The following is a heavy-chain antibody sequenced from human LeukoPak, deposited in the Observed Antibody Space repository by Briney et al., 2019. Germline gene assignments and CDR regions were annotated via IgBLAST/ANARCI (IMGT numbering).Heavy chain of an antibody. CDR2: IYYSGST. V-gene: IGHV4-31*11. CDR3: ARDRVVGQQLVYFYYYGMDV. Sequence: PSETLSLTCAVYGGSISSGGYYWSWIRQHPGKGLEWIGYIYYSGSTYYNPSLKSRVTMSVDTSKNQFSLKLSSVTAADTAVYYCARDRVVGQQLVYFYYYGMDVWGQGTTVTVSS. D-gene: IGHD6-13*01. J-gene: IGHJ6*02. CDR1: GGSISSGGYY.